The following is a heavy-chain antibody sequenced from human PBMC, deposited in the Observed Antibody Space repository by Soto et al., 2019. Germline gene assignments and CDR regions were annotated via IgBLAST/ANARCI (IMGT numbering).Heavy chain of an antibody. CDR3: GRQPGHCGSTTCFGYYSVDV. Sequence: QLQLQESGPRLVKPSETLSLTCSVSGGSISSSSYSWGWIRQPPGKGLEWIGTIYYSGSTHYNPSLEGRVAISADTPTNQLSLRRSSVTAADTAVYYCGRQPGHCGSTTCFGYYSVDVWGQGTTVTVS. CDR1: GGSISSSSYS. D-gene: IGHD2-2*01. J-gene: IGHJ6*02. V-gene: IGHV4-39*01. CDR2: IYYSGST.